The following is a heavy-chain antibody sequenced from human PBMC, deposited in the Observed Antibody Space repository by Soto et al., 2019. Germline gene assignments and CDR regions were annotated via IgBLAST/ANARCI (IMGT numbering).Heavy chain of an antibody. J-gene: IGHJ5*02. CDR1: GVTFSTYA. V-gene: IGHV3-23*01. D-gene: IGHD3-22*01. CDR3: AIGRRNTSGSNTWFDP. Sequence: EVQLLESGGGLVQPGGSLRLSCAASGVTFSTYAMNWVRQAPGKGLEWISTISNTGGGTFYADSVKGRFTISRDNSNNTVYLQMHSLRAEDTAVYFCAIGRRNTSGSNTWFDPWVRGTLVTVSS. CDR2: ISNTGGGT.